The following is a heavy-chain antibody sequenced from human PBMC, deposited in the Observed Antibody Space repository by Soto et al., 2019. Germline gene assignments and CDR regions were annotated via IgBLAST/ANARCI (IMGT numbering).Heavy chain of an antibody. J-gene: IGHJ4*02. V-gene: IGHV1-18*04. Sequence: VQLVQSGAEVKKPGASVKVPCRASGYTFSSNGVSWVRQAPGQGLEWRGWISTFNGNAHFSQKFQGRVTMTTDTSTNTAYMELRRLSSDDTAVYYCARLHGYSSGGYDYWGQGTLVTVSS. CDR1: GYTFSSNG. CDR2: ISTFNGNA. D-gene: IGHD6-19*01. CDR3: ARLHGYSSGGYDY.